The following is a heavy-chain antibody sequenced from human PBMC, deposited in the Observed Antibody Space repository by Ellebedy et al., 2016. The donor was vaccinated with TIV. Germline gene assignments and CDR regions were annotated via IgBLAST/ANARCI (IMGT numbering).Heavy chain of an antibody. CDR3: ARGQSGSGRIFDF. Sequence: SQTLSLTCSISGDRVSRNSAAWNWIRQSPSRGLEWLGRTYYRSKWYNDYAASVKSRITITPDTSKNQFSLQLNSVTPEDTAVYYCARGQSGSGRIFDFWGQGTQVTVSS. CDR1: GDRVSRNSAA. CDR2: TYYRSKWYN. J-gene: IGHJ4*02. D-gene: IGHD3-10*01. V-gene: IGHV6-1*01.